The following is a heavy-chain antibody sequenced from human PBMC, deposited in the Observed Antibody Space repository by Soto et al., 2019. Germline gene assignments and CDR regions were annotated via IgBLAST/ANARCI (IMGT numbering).Heavy chain of an antibody. CDR1: GGTFSSYA. CDR2: VIPIFGTA. J-gene: IGHJ4*02. D-gene: IGHD6-13*01. V-gene: IGHV1-69*01. CDR3: AREGSSWDRRGPHDY. Sequence: QVQLVQSGAEVQKPGSSVKVSCKASGGTFSSYAISWVRQAPGQGLEWMGGVIPIFGTANYAQKFQGRVTITADESPSTAYMELSSLRSEDTAVYYCAREGSSWDRRGPHDYWGQGTLVTVSS.